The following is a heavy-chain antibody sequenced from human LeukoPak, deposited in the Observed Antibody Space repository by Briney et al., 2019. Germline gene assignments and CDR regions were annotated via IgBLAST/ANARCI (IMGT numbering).Heavy chain of an antibody. CDR3: AKKAIVSAAFDS. CDR1: GFTFDDYA. J-gene: IGHJ4*02. CDR2: ISWNSGSI. V-gene: IGHV3-9*01. Sequence: GGSLRLSCAASGFTFDDYAMHWVRQAPGKGLEWVSGISWNSGSIGYADSVKGRFTISRDNAKNSLYLQMNSLRAEDTAIYYCAKKAIVSAAFDSWGQGTLVTVS. D-gene: IGHD4-4*01.